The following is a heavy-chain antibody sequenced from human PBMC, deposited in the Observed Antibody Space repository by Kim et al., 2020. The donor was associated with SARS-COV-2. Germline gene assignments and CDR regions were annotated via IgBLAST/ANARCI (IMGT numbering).Heavy chain of an antibody. CDR3: ARVSAGTAMVWLVGAYYGMDV. V-gene: IGHV3-48*04. Sequence: GGSLRLSCAASGFTFSSYSMNWVRQAPGKGLEWVSYISSSSSTIYYADSVKGRFTISRDNAKNSLYLQMNSLRAEDTAVYYCARVSAGTAMVWLVGAYYGMDVWGQGTTVTVSS. CDR1: GFTFSSYS. J-gene: IGHJ6*02. CDR2: ISSSSSTI. D-gene: IGHD5-18*01.